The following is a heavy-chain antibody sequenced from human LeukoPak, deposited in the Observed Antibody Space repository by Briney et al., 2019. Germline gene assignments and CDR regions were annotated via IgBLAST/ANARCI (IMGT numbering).Heavy chain of an antibody. CDR2: ISSSSSYI. V-gene: IGHV3-21*04. CDR1: GFTFSSYS. Sequence: GGSLRLSCAASGFTFSSYSMSWVRQAPGKGLEWVSSISSSSSYIYYADSVKGRFTISRDNAKNSLYLQMNSLRAEDTAVYYCARHGANYYYYMDVWGKGTTVTVSS. CDR3: ARHGANYYYYMDV. J-gene: IGHJ6*03. D-gene: IGHD3-16*01.